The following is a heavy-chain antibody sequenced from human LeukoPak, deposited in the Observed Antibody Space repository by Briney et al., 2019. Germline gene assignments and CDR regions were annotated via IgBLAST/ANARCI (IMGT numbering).Heavy chain of an antibody. CDR3: ASSPVGYSSSWYREGAFDI. V-gene: IGHV4-61*01. J-gene: IGHJ3*02. CDR1: GDSVSSSNYY. Sequence: SETLSLTCAVSGDSVSSSNYYWSWIRQPPGKGLEWIGYIYYSGSTNYNPSLKSRVTISVDTSKNQFSLKLSSVTAADTAVYYCASSPVGYSSSWYREGAFDIWGQGTMVTVSS. CDR2: IYYSGST. D-gene: IGHD6-13*01.